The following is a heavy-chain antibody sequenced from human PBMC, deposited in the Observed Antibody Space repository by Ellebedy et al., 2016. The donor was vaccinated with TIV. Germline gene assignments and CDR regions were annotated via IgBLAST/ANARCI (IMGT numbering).Heavy chain of an antibody. CDR2: IHHTGGT. V-gene: IGHV4-39*07. D-gene: IGHD3-22*01. CDR3: AKGRGGGSDSSAPRYYFDY. Sequence: MPSETLSLTCTVSGGFITNNGYYWGWIRQPPGTGLEWIGSIHHTGGTYYNPSLKSRVTISVDTSKNQFFLKLTSVTAADTAVYYCAKGRGGGSDSSAPRYYFDYWGLGTLVTVSS. CDR1: GGFITNNGYY. J-gene: IGHJ4*02.